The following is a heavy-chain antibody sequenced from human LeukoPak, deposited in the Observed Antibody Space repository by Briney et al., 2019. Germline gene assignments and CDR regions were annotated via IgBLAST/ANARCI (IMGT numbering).Heavy chain of an antibody. Sequence: KRSETLSLTCAVYGGSFSGYYWSWIRQPPGKGLEWIGEINHSGSTNYNPSLKSRVTISVDTSKNQFSLKLSSVTAADTAVYYCARHVSYMDVWGKGTTVTISS. V-gene: IGHV4-34*01. D-gene: IGHD2/OR15-2a*01. J-gene: IGHJ6*03. CDR1: GGSFSGYY. CDR3: ARHVSYMDV. CDR2: INHSGST.